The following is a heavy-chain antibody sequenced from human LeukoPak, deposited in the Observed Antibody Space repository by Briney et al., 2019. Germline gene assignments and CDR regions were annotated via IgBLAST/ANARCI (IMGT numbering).Heavy chain of an antibody. Sequence: GASVKVSCKASGYTFTSYGISWVRQAPGQGLEWMGGIIPIFGTANYAQKFQGRVTITADESTSTAYMELSSLRSEDTAVYYCSVDSGYWGQGTLVTVSS. J-gene: IGHJ4*02. D-gene: IGHD2-21*01. CDR3: SVDSGY. V-gene: IGHV1-69*13. CDR1: GYTFTSYG. CDR2: IIPIFGTA.